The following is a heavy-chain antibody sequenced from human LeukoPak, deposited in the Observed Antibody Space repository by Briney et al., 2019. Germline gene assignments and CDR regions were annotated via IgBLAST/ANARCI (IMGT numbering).Heavy chain of an antibody. CDR3: ARHTVDATMVRGTVAYFDL. D-gene: IGHD3-10*01. J-gene: IGHJ2*01. CDR2: IYYSGST. CDR1: GGSISSYY. V-gene: IGHV4-59*08. Sequence: SETLSLTCTVSGGSISSYYWSWIRQPPGKGLEWIGYIYYSGSTNYNPSLKSRVTISVDTSKNQFSLKLSSVTAADTAVYYCARHTVDATMVRGTVAYFDLWGRGTLVTVSS.